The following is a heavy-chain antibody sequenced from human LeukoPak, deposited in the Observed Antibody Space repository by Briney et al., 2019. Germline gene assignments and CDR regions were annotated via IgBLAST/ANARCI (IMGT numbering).Heavy chain of an antibody. J-gene: IGHJ6*02. D-gene: IGHD4-17*01. V-gene: IGHV4-34*01. CDR2: INHSGST. Sequence: PSETLSLTCAVYGGSFSGYYWSWIRQPPGKGLEWIGEINHSGSTNYNPSLKSRVTISVDTSKNQFSLKLSSVTAADTALYYCARVDYGDYSRYYYGMDVWGQGTTVTVSS. CDR1: GGSFSGYY. CDR3: ARVDYGDYSRYYYGMDV.